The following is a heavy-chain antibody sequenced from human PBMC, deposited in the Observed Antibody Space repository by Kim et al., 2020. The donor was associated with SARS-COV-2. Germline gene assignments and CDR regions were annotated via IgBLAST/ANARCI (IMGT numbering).Heavy chain of an antibody. D-gene: IGHD5-18*01. CDR3: AKAGVSVVGIQLWNPLDY. Sequence: GGSLRLSCAASGFTFGDYAMHWVRQAPGKGLEWVSGIGWNSGSIGYADSVKGRFTISRDNAKNSLYLQMNSLRAEDTALYYCAKAGVSVVGIQLWNPLDYWGQGTLVTVSS. V-gene: IGHV3-9*01. J-gene: IGHJ4*02. CDR2: IGWNSGSI. CDR1: GFTFGDYA.